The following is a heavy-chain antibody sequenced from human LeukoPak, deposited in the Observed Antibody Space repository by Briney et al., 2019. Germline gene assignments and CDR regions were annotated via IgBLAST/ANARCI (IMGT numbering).Heavy chain of an antibody. J-gene: IGHJ4*02. CDR1: GFSFSSYS. V-gene: IGHV3-48*02. Sequence: GGSLRLSCAASGFSFSSYSMNWVRQAPGKGLEWVSYISSSRNTIYYADSVKGRLTISRDNAKNSLYLQMNSLRDEDTAAYYCAREYSSSSGSVSDYWGQGTLVTVSS. D-gene: IGHD6-6*01. CDR2: ISSSRNTI. CDR3: AREYSSSSGSVSDY.